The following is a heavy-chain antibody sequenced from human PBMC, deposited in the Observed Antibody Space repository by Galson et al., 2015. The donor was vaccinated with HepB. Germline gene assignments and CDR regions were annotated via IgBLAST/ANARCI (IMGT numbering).Heavy chain of an antibody. J-gene: IGHJ4*02. V-gene: IGHV7-4-1*02. CDR2: INTNTGNP. D-gene: IGHD1-26*01. Sequence: SVKVSCKASGYTFTSYAMNWVRQAPGQGLEWMGWINTNTGNPTYAQGFTGRFVFSLDTSVSTAYLQISSLKAEDTAVYYCARGPLPSLIVGATFRFDYWGQGTLVTVSS. CDR1: GYTFTSYA. CDR3: ARGPLPSLIVGATFRFDY.